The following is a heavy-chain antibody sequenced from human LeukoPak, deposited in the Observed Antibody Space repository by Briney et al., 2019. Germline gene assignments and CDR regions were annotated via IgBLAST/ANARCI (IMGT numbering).Heavy chain of an antibody. Sequence: GASVKVSCKASGYTFTTYDINWVRQATGQGLEWMGWMNPNSGNTGYAHEFQGRVTMTRNTSISTAYMELSSLKSEDTAVYYCARGNYYDSAREYYFDYWGQGTLATVSS. CDR3: ARGNYYDSAREYYFDY. V-gene: IGHV1-8*01. CDR2: MNPNSGNT. D-gene: IGHD5-12*01. J-gene: IGHJ4*02. CDR1: GYTFTTYD.